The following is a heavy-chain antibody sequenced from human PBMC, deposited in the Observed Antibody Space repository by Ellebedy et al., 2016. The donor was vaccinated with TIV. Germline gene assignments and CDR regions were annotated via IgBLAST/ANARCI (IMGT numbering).Heavy chain of an antibody. J-gene: IGHJ4*02. Sequence: GESLKISCAASGFTFNSYAMHWVRQTPGKGLEWVAFISNDENTEHYVDSVKGRFTISRDNSNNTLYLQMNSLRADDTAIYYCARGGYYDDYARLDYWGQGTLVTVSS. CDR3: ARGGYYDDYARLDY. D-gene: IGHD4-17*01. CDR1: GFTFNSYA. CDR2: ISNDENTE. V-gene: IGHV3-30-3*01.